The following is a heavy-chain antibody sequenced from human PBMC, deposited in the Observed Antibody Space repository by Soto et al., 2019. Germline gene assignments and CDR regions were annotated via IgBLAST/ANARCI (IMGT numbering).Heavy chain of an antibody. D-gene: IGHD4-4*01. CDR3: ASFRNYPLDYYYYGMDV. V-gene: IGHV4-31*03. Sequence: SETLSLTCTVSGGSISSGGYYWSWIRQHPGKGLEWIGYIYYSGSTYYNPSLKSRVTISVDTSKNQFSLKLSSVTAADTAVYYCASFRNYPLDYYYYGMDVWGQGTTVTVSS. CDR2: IYYSGST. CDR1: GGSISSGGYY. J-gene: IGHJ6*02.